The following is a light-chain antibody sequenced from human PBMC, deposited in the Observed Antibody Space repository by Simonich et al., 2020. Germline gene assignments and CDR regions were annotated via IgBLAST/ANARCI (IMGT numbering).Light chain of an antibody. CDR2: DAS. CDR1: QDISNY. Sequence: DIQMTQSPSSLSASVGERVTITCQASQDISNYLNWYQQKPGKAPKLLIYDASNLETGVPSRFSGSGSGTDFTFTISSLQPEDFATYYCQQFNSYPLTFGGGTKVEIK. J-gene: IGKJ4*01. V-gene: IGKV1-33*01. CDR3: QQFNSYPLT.